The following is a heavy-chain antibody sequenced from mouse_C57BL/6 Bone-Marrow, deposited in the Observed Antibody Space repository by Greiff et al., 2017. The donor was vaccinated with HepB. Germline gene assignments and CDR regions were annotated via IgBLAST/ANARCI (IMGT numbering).Heavy chain of an antibody. CDR3: ARSGDYGSSYGWFAY. CDR2: IYPGGGYT. Sequence: QVQLQQSGAELARPGASVKLSCKASGYTFTSYGISWVKQRTGQGLEWIGDIYPGGGYTNYNEKFKGKATLTADKSSSTAYMQFSSLTSEDSAIYYCARSGDYGSSYGWFAYWGQGTLVTVSA. V-gene: IGHV1-81*01. D-gene: IGHD1-1*01. J-gene: IGHJ3*01. CDR1: GYTFTSYG.